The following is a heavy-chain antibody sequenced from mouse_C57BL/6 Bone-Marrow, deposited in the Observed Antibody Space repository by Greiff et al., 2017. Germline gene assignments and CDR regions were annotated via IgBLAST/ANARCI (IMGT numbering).Heavy chain of an antibody. Sequence: VQLQQSGAELVRPGASVKLSCTASGFNIKDDYMHWVKQRPEQGLEWIGWIDPENGDTEYASKFQGKATITADTSSNTAYLQLSSLTSEDTAVYYCTTNWDGVDYWGQGTTHTVSS. CDR2: IDPENGDT. D-gene: IGHD4-1*01. CDR3: TTNWDGVDY. CDR1: GFNIKDDY. V-gene: IGHV14-4*01. J-gene: IGHJ2*01.